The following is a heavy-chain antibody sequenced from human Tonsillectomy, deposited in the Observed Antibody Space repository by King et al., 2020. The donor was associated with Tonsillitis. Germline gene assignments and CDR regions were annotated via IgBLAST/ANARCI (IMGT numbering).Heavy chain of an antibody. CDR3: ASHVGGRYSSSSWYYYYYGMDV. CDR1: GGSISSSSYY. CDR2: IYYSGST. D-gene: IGHD6-6*01. V-gene: IGHV4-39*01. J-gene: IGHJ6*02. Sequence: QLQESGPGLVKPSETLSLTCTVSGGSISSSSYYWGWIRQPPGKGLEWIGSIYYSGSTYYNPSLKSRVTISVDTSKNPFSLKLSSVTAADTAVYYCASHVGGRYSSSSWYYYYYGMDVWGQGTTVTVSS.